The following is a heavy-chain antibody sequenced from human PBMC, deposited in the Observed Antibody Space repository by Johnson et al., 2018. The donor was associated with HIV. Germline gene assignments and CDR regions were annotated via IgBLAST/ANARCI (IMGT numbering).Heavy chain of an antibody. Sequence: QVQLVESGGGLVKPGGSLRLSCAASGLTFSDYDMSWIRQAPGKGLEWVSYISSSGSTISYADSVEGRFTISRDNAKNPLYLQMNSRRAEDTAVYYCARNGLIPAAKGVAFDIWGQGTTVTVSS. CDR2: ISSSGSTI. CDR1: GLTFSDYD. D-gene: IGHD2-2*01. J-gene: IGHJ3*02. V-gene: IGHV3-11*04. CDR3: ARNGLIPAAKGVAFDI.